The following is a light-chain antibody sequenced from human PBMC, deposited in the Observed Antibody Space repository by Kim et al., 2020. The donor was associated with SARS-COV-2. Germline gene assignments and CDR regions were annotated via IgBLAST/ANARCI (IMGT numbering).Light chain of an antibody. CDR1: QSVSTY. CDR2: DAS. J-gene: IGKJ5*01. V-gene: IGKV3-11*01. CDR3: QQRGNWPPIT. Sequence: EIVLTQSPDSLSLSPGDTATLSCRASQSVSTYVAWYQQKPGQAPRLLIYDASNRATDIPARFSGSGSGTDFTLTISSLEPEDFAIYYCQQRGNWPPITFGQGTRLEIK.